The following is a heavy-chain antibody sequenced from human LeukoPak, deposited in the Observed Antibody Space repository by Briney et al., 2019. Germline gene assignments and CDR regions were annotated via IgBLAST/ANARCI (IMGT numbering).Heavy chain of an antibody. V-gene: IGHV3-53*01. Sequence: GGSLRLSCAASGFTFSSSAMSWVRQVPGKGLEWVSVIYSGGSTYYADSVKGRFTISRDNSKNTLYLQMNSLRAEDTAVYYCARAPRRGYGDRIDAFDIWGQGTMVTVSS. CDR1: GFTFSSSA. D-gene: IGHD4-17*01. CDR2: IYSGGST. J-gene: IGHJ3*02. CDR3: ARAPRRGYGDRIDAFDI.